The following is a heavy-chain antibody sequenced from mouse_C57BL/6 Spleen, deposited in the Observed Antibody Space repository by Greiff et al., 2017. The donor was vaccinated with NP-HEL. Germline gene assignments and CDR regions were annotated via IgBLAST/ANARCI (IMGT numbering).Heavy chain of an antibody. D-gene: IGHD2-2*01. V-gene: IGHV1-76*01. Sequence: QVQLKESGAELVRPGASVKLSCKASGYTFTDYYINWVKQRPGQGLEWIARIYPGSGNTYYNEKFKGKATLTAEKSSSTAYMQLSSLTSEDSAVYFCARDGYDGPFAYWGQGTLVTVSA. CDR2: IYPGSGNT. CDR1: GYTFTDYY. J-gene: IGHJ3*01. CDR3: ARDGYDGPFAY.